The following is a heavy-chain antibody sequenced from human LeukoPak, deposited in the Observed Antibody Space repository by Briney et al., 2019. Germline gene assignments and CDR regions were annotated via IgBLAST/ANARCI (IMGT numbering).Heavy chain of an antibody. CDR2: INPTGGST. V-gene: IGHV1-46*01. Sequence: GSVKVSCKASGYTFPSYFMHWVRQAPGQGLEWMGIINPTGGSTTYAQKFQGRVTMTRDTSTSTVYMELSSLRSDDTAVYYCARTAARRFDYWGQGTLVTVSS. J-gene: IGHJ4*02. CDR1: GYTFPSYF. CDR3: ARTAARRFDY. D-gene: IGHD6-6*01.